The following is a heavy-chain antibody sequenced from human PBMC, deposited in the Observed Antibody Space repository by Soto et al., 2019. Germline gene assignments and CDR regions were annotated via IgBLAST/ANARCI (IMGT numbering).Heavy chain of an antibody. D-gene: IGHD3-3*01. Sequence: SETLSLTCTVSGGSISSYYWSWIRQPPGKGLEWIGYIYYSGSTNYNPSLKSRVTISVDTSKNQFSLKLSSVTTADTAVYYCARGEYDFWRGYDRTYYYYYRDGWRRGTRGAVCS. CDR1: GGSISSYY. CDR2: IYYSGST. CDR3: ARGEYDFWRGYDRTYYYYYRDG. J-gene: IGHJ6*02. V-gene: IGHV4-59*01.